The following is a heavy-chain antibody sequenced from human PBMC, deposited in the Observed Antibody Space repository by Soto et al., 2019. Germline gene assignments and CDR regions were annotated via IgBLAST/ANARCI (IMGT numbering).Heavy chain of an antibody. CDR2: IYSGGST. CDR1: GVTVSSNY. V-gene: IGHV3-66*04. Sequence: EVQLVESGGGLVQPGGSLRLSCAASGVTVSSNYMSWVRQAPGKGLEWVSGIYSGGSTYSAYSVKGRFTIFRDNSKNKLSLQMNSLRAEDAAVYYXARXXXXYXXGYFDYWGQGTLVTVSS. CDR3: ARXXXXYXXGYFDY. J-gene: IGHJ4*02.